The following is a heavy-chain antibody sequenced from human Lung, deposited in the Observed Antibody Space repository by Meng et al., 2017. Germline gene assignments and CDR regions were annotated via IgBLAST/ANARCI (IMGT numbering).Heavy chain of an antibody. D-gene: IGHD4-17*01. CDR3: ARNNYGDYYFDY. J-gene: IGHJ4*02. CDR2: ISYDGSNQ. CDR1: GFTFSRNA. V-gene: IGHV3-30*01. Sequence: QVNLVEAGGGVVQPGSSLRLACAAPGFTFSRNAMHWVRQAPGKGLEWVAAISYDGSNQHYADSVKGRFTISRDNSENTLYLQMNSLRAEDTAVYYCARNNYGDYYFDYWGQGTLVTVSS.